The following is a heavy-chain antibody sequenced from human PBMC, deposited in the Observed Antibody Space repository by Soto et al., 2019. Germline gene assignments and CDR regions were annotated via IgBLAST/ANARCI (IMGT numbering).Heavy chain of an antibody. CDR2: IFPDSGGT. D-gene: IGHD1-1*01. CDR3: AREWQSGTDY. Sequence: QVQLVQSGAEVVKPGASVKVSCKASGYTFTTYCFNWVRQAPGQGLEWVGWIFPDSGGTNYAQKFQGRVTMTRDTPMNTAYMDLTRLTSDDTFGYYCAREWQSGTDYWGQGALITVSS. J-gene: IGHJ4*02. V-gene: IGHV1-2*02. CDR1: GYTFTTYC.